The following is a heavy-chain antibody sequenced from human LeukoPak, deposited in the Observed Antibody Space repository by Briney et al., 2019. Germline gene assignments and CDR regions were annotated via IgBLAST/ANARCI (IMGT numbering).Heavy chain of an antibody. CDR1: GFTFSSYA. D-gene: IGHD3-22*01. V-gene: IGHV3-23*01. Sequence: GGSLRLSCAAPGFTFSSYAMSWVRQAPGKGLEWVSVISGSGGSTYYADSVKGRFTISRDNSKNTLYLQMNSLRAEDTAVYYCAKDREPIYYDSSGYYPSGFDYWGQGTLVTVSS. CDR3: AKDREPIYYDSSGYYPSGFDY. CDR2: ISGSGGST. J-gene: IGHJ4*02.